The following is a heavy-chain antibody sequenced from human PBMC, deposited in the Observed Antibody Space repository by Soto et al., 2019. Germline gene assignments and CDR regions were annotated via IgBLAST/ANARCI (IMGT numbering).Heavy chain of an antibody. CDR2: IYYSGST. V-gene: IGHV4-59*08. J-gene: IGHJ6*02. D-gene: IGHD3-22*01. CDR3: ATTEEAYYYDSSGYQTGMDV. CDR1: GGSISSYY. Sequence: SETLSLTCTVSGGSISSYYWSWIRQPPGKGLEWIGYIYYSGSTNYNPSLKSRVTISVDTSKNQFSLKLSSVTAADTAVYYCATTEEAYYYDSSGYQTGMDVWGQGTTVTVSS.